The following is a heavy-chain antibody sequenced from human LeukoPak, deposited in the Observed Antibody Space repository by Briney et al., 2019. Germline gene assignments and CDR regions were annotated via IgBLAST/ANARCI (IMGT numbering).Heavy chain of an antibody. CDR1: GGSISSGGYS. V-gene: IGHV4-30-2*01. CDR2: IYHSGST. J-gene: IGHJ4*02. CDR3: ARDHAVTGPFDY. D-gene: IGHD4-17*01. Sequence: PSQTLSLTCAVSGGSISSGGYSWSWIRQPPGKGLEWIGYIYHSGSTYYNPSLKSRVTISVDRSKNQFSLKLSSVTAADTAVYYCARDHAVTGPFDYWGQGTLVTVSS.